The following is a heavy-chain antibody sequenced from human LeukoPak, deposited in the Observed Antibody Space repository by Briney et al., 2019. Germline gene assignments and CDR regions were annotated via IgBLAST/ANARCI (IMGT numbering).Heavy chain of an antibody. CDR2: IYYSGST. Sequence: SETLSLTCTVSGGSISSYYWSWIRQPPGKGLEWIGYIYYSGSTYYNPSLKSRVTISVDTSKNQFSLKLSSVTAADTAVYYCARAGSGYYFDYWGQGTLVTVSS. J-gene: IGHJ4*02. D-gene: IGHD3-22*01. CDR3: ARAGSGYYFDY. CDR1: GGSISSYY. V-gene: IGHV4-59*12.